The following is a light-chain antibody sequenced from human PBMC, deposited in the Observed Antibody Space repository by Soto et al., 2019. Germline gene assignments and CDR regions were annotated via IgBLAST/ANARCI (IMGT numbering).Light chain of an antibody. Sequence: QSVLTQPPSASGPPGQSVTISCTGTSSDVGNYNSVSWYQQHPGKAPKVIIYEVTKRPSGVPDRFSGSKSGNTASLTVSGLQAEDEADYYCSSYAANNRVFGTGTKVTVL. J-gene: IGLJ1*01. CDR1: SSDVGNYNS. CDR2: EVT. V-gene: IGLV2-8*01. CDR3: SSYAANNRV.